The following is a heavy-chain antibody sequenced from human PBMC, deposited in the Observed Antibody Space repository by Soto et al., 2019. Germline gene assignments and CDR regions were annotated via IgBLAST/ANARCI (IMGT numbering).Heavy chain of an antibody. Sequence: GGSLRLSCAASGFTFSSYAMSWVRQAPGKGLEWVSAISGSGGSTYSADSVKGRFTISRDNSKNTLYLQMNSLRAEDTAVYFCAKDTVVYTIGDFDDWGQGTPVTVSS. D-gene: IGHD5-12*01. CDR2: ISGSGGST. CDR3: AKDTVVYTIGDFDD. J-gene: IGHJ4*02. CDR1: GFTFSSYA. V-gene: IGHV3-23*01.